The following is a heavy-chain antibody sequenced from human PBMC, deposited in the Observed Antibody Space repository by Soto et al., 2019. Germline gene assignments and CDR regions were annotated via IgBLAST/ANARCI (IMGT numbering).Heavy chain of an antibody. CDR2: ISGSGDST. J-gene: IGHJ4*02. Sequence: EVQLLESGGGLVQPGGSLRLSCAASGFTFSSYAMRWVRQAPGKGLEWVSAISGSGDSTYYADSVKGRFTISRDNSKNTVYLQMSSLRAEDTAVYYCARRGSGSYYDYWGQGTLVTVSS. CDR3: ARRGSGSYYDY. CDR1: GFTFSSYA. V-gene: IGHV3-23*01. D-gene: IGHD1-26*01.